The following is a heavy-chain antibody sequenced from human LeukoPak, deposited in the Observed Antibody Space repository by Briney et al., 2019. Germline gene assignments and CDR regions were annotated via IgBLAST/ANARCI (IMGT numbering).Heavy chain of an antibody. CDR2: ISSSSSYI. J-gene: IGHJ4*02. V-gene: IGHV3-21*01. CDR1: GFTFSSYS. D-gene: IGHD3-22*01. CDR3: ATSDYYDSSGYYFPFDY. Sequence: GGSLRLSCAASGFTFSSYSMNWVRQAPGKGLEWVSSISSSSSYIYYADSVKGRFTISRDNAKDSLYLQMNSLRAEDTAVYYCATSDYYDSSGYYFPFDYWGQGTLVTVSS.